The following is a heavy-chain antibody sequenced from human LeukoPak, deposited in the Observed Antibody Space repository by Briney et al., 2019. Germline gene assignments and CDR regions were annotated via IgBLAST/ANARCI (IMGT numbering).Heavy chain of an antibody. D-gene: IGHD3-3*01. CDR3: AKDHYWSIDY. CDR1: GFVFRSHW. CDR2: IKGDGIST. Sequence: GGSLRLSCAPSGFVFRSHWKHWVRNAPGQGLVWVSRIKGDGISTNYADSVKGRFTISRDIAKNTLYLQMNSLRAEDTGVYYCAKDHYWSIDYWGRGTLVTVSS. V-gene: IGHV3-74*01. J-gene: IGHJ4*02.